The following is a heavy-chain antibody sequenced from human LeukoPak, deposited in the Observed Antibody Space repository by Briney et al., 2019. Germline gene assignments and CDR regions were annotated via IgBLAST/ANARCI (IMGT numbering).Heavy chain of an antibody. CDR1: GGTFSSYA. CDR3: ARLLGYCSSTSCYTPAPYYYYYMDV. CDR2: IIPIFGTA. Sequence: ASVKVSCKASGGTFSSYAISWVRQAPGQGLEWMGGIIPIFGTANYAQKFQGRVTITADESTSTAYMELSSLRSEDTAVYYCARLLGYCSSTSCYTPAPYYYYYMDVWGKGTTVTVSS. J-gene: IGHJ6*03. D-gene: IGHD2-2*02. V-gene: IGHV1-69*13.